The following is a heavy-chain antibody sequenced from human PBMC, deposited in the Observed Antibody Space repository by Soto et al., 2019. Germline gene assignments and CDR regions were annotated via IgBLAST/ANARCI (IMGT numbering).Heavy chain of an antibody. J-gene: IGHJ3*01. CDR2: ISAFNGYT. CDR3: ARGRGVVIPAGTPDAFDV. CDR1: GYIFNKYG. V-gene: IGHV1-18*01. Sequence: ASVKVSCKASGYIFNKYGFNWVRQAPGQGLEWMGRISAFNGYTNFAQKFQGRVTLTTDTSTNTAYMELSSLRSDDTAIYYCARGRGVVIPAGTPDAFDVWGQGTMVTVSS. D-gene: IGHD2-21*01.